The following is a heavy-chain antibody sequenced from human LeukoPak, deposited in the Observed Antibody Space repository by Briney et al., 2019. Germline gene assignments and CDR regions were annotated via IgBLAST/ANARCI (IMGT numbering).Heavy chain of an antibody. Sequence: GASVKVSCKASGYTFTSNDISWVRQAPGQGLEWMGWISAYNSNTNYAQKLQGGVTMTTDTSTSTAYMELRSLRSDDTAVYYCARGGLFRGSGSGSPLSVFDYWGQGTLVTVSS. V-gene: IGHV1-18*01. CDR3: ARGGLFRGSGSGSPLSVFDY. CDR2: ISAYNSNT. CDR1: GYTFTSND. J-gene: IGHJ4*02. D-gene: IGHD3-10*01.